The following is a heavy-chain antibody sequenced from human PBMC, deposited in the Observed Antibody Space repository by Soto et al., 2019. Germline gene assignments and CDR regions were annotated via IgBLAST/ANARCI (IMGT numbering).Heavy chain of an antibody. CDR2: IYDSGST. CDR3: ARHCRSSSSVWFDP. Sequence: SETLSLTCTVSGGSISSGGYYWSWIRQHPGKGLEWIGYIYDSGSTYYNPSIKSRVTISVDTSKNQFSLRLSSVTAADTAVYYCARHCRSSSSVWFDPWGQGTLVTVSS. V-gene: IGHV4-31*03. CDR1: GGSISSGGYY. D-gene: IGHD6-13*01. J-gene: IGHJ5*02.